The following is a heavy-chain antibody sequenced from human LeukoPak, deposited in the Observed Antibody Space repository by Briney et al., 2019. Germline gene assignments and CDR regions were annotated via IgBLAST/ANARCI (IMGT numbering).Heavy chain of an antibody. J-gene: IGHJ4*02. Sequence: GGSLRPSCAASGFTFSSYAMSWVRQAPGKGLEWLSAISGSGGSTYYADSVKGRFTISRDNSKNTLYLQMNSLRAEDTAVYYCAKAQGMVTYYFDYWGQGTLVTVSS. CDR1: GFTFSSYA. CDR3: AKAQGMVTYYFDY. CDR2: ISGSGGST. V-gene: IGHV3-23*01. D-gene: IGHD5-18*01.